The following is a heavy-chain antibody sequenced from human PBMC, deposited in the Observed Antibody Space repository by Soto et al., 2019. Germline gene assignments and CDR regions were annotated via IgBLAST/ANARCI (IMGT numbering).Heavy chain of an antibody. Sequence: EVQLVASGGALVQPGGSLRLSCAASGFTFSSYTMTWVRQAPGKGLEWVSSITCSGGAMYYADSVQGRFTVSRDNAKSSLYLQMNSLTAEDTAVYYCTKGWLDYWGQGSLVTVSS. CDR3: TKGWLDY. CDR1: GFTFSSYT. CDR2: ITCSGGAM. J-gene: IGHJ4*02. V-gene: IGHV3-48*01. D-gene: IGHD6-19*01.